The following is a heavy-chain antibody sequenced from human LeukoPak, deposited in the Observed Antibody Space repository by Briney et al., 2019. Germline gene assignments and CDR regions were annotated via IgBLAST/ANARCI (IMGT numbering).Heavy chain of an antibody. D-gene: IGHD2-2*01. J-gene: IGHJ4*02. CDR2: ISSNGGST. V-gene: IGHV3-64*01. Sequence: PGGSLRLSCAASGFTFSSYAMHWVRQAPGKGLEYVSAISSNGGSTYYANSVKGRFTISRDNSKNTLYLQMGSLRAEDMAVYYCARDAPDCSSTSCHFGYDYWGQGTLVTVSS. CDR1: GFTFSSYA. CDR3: ARDAPDCSSTSCHFGYDY.